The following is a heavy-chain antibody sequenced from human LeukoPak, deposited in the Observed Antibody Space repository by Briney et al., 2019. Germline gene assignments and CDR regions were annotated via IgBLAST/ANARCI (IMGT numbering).Heavy chain of an antibody. CDR3: ARLIRPYFDY. CDR1: RFTFSTYW. CDR2: IKQDGSEK. Sequence: PGGSLRLSCVASRFTFSTYWMSWVRQAPGQGLEWVASIKQDGSEKYYVDSVKGRFTISRDNAKNSLYLQMNSLRAEDTAVYYCARLIRPYFDYWGQGTLVTVSS. J-gene: IGHJ4*02. V-gene: IGHV3-7*05.